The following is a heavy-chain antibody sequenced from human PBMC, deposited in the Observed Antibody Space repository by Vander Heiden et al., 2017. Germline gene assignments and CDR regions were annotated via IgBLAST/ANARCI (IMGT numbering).Heavy chain of an antibody. D-gene: IGHD2-15*01. CDR3: AREGLGYCSGGSCYGYFQH. V-gene: IGHV3-53*02. CDR1: GFTVSSNY. J-gene: IGHJ1*01. Sequence: EVQLVETGGGLIQPGGSLRLSCAASGFTVSSNYMSWVRRAPGKGLEWVSVIYSGGSTYYADSVKGRFTISRDNSKNTLYLQMNSLRAEDTAVYYCAREGLGYCSGGSCYGYFQHWGQGTLVTVSS. CDR2: IYSGGST.